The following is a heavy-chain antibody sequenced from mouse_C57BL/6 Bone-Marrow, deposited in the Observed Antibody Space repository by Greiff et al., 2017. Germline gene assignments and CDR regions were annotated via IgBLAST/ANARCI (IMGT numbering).Heavy chain of an antibody. V-gene: IGHV14-4*01. D-gene: IGHD1-1*01. Sequence: VQLKQSGAELVRPGASVNLSCTASGFNIKDDYMHWVKQRPEQGLEWIGWIDPENGDTEYASKFQGKATITADTSSNTAYLQLSSLTSEDTAVYYCTRSCWFAYWGQGTLVTVSA. J-gene: IGHJ3*01. CDR3: TRSCWFAY. CDR1: GFNIKDDY. CDR2: IDPENGDT.